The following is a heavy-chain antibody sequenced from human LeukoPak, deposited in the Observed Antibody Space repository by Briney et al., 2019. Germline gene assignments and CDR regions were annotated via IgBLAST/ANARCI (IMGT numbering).Heavy chain of an antibody. Sequence: PGGSLRLSCAASGFFFSNSGMHWVRQAPGKGLEWVSLISWDGGSTYYADSVKGRFTISRDNSKNSLYLQMNSLRAEDTALYYCAKDNGAWGYYFDYWGQGTLVTVSS. J-gene: IGHJ4*02. V-gene: IGHV3-43D*03. CDR2: ISWDGGST. CDR3: AKDNGAWGYYFDY. D-gene: IGHD1-26*01. CDR1: GFFFSNSG.